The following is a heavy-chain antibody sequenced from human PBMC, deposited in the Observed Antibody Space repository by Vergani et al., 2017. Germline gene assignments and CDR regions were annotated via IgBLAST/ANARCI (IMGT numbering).Heavy chain of an antibody. J-gene: IGHJ4*02. V-gene: IGHV5-51*01. Sequence: EVQLVQSGAEVTTPGEPLKISCKGSGYSFTSYWIGWVRQMPGKGLEWMGIIYPGDSDTRYSPSFQGQVTISADKSISTSYLQWSSLKASDTAMYYCTRHVPCGDGACLHLDHWGKGTQVTVSS. CDR2: IYPGDSDT. D-gene: IGHD2-21*01. CDR1: GYSFTSYW. CDR3: TRHVPCGDGACLHLDH.